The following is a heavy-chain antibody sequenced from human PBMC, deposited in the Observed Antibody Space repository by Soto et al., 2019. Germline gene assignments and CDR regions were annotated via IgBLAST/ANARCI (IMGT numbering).Heavy chain of an antibody. CDR1: GFSLNNFA. Sequence: EVQLLESGGDLVQPGGSLRLSCAASGFSLNNFAMAWDRQAPGKGLEWVSTITSSGDKTSYADSVKGRFIISRDNSKNMLYLQMNSLRVEDTALYYCARDCASTSCSVWRDWGQGTLVTVSS. CDR2: ITSSGDKT. V-gene: IGHV3-23*01. J-gene: IGHJ4*02. D-gene: IGHD2-2*01. CDR3: ARDCASTSCSVWRD.